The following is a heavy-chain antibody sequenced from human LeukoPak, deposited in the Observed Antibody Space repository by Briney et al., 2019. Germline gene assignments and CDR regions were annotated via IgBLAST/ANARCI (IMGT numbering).Heavy chain of an antibody. CDR3: ARGVMATILTPFDY. V-gene: IGHV4-39*07. D-gene: IGHD5-24*01. CDR1: GGSISSSSYY. Sequence: SETLSLTCTVSGGSISSSSYYWGWIRQPPGKGLEWIRSIYYSGTPYYNRSLKSRVTISVDTSKNQFSLKLSSTAADTAVYYCARGVMATILTPFDYWGQGTLVTVSS. J-gene: IGHJ4*02. CDR2: IYYSGTP.